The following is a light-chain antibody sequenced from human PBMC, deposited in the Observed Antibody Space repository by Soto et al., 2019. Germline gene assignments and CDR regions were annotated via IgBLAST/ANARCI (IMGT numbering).Light chain of an antibody. CDR3: SSYAGDSALI. CDR2: EAD. V-gene: IGLV2-23*01. J-gene: IGLJ2*01. Sequence: QSALTQPASVSGSPGQSISISCTGSRSDVGSYNFVSWYQLFPGKAPKLIIYEADKRPSGVSSRFSGSKSGFMASLTISGLQAEDEADYFCSSYAGDSALIFGGGTKVTVL. CDR1: RSDVGSYNF.